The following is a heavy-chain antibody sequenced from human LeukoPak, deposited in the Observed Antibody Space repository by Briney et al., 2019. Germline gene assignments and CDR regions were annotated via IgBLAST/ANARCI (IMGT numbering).Heavy chain of an antibody. V-gene: IGHV1-18*01. CDR2: ISAYNGNT. Sequence: ASVKVSCKASGYTFTSYGISWVRQAPGQGLEWMGWISAYNGNTNYAQKLQGRVTMTTDTSTSTAYMGLRSLRSDDTAVYYCARDDNYYDSSGYWNYWGQGTLVTVSS. J-gene: IGHJ4*02. CDR1: GYTFTSYG. D-gene: IGHD3-22*01. CDR3: ARDDNYYDSSGYWNY.